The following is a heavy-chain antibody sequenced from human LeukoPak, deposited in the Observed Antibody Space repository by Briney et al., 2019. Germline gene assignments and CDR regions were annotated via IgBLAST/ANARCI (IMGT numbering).Heavy chain of an antibody. CDR2: INTNSGGT. D-gene: IGHD3-10*01. V-gene: IGHV1-2*02. Sequence: ASVKVSCKASGYTFTVNYMHWVRQAPGQGLEWIGWINTNSGGTNYAQKLQGGVTMTRDTSISTAYMELSRLTSDDTAVYYCARDFYYSGSGAFDLWGQGALVTVSS. CDR3: ARDFYYSGSGAFDL. CDR1: GYTFTVNY. J-gene: IGHJ4*02.